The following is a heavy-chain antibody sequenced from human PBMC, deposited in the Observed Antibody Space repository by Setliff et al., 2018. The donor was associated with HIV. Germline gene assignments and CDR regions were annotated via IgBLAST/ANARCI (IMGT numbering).Heavy chain of an antibody. J-gene: IGHJ4*02. CDR2: IMPILATG. Sequence: SVNVSCKASGGIFSSDVISWVRQAPGQGLEWMGGIMPILATGDYAQKFQGRVTITADESTTTVYMELSSLRSEDTAVYYCARGDPYYFDYWGQGTLVTVSS. V-gene: IGHV1-69*13. CDR1: GGIFSSDV. CDR3: ARGDPYYFDY.